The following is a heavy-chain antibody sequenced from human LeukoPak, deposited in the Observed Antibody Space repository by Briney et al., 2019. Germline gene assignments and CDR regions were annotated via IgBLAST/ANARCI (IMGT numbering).Heavy chain of an antibody. CDR1: EYTFTGYY. CDR2: INPNSGGT. D-gene: IGHD3-10*01. V-gene: IGHV1-2*02. Sequence: ASVNVSCKASEYTFTGYYMHWVRQAPGQGLEWMGWINPNSGGTNYAQKFQGRVTMTRDTSISTAYMELSRLRSDDTAVYYCARDIRTYYYGSGSSTNWFDHWGQGTLVTVSS. CDR3: ARDIRTYYYGSGSSTNWFDH. J-gene: IGHJ5*02.